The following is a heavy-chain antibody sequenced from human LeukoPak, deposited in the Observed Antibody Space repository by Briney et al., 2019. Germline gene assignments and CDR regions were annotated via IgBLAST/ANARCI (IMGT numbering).Heavy chain of an antibody. CDR3: AKTTVYIVVVPAAIHFDY. CDR2: INQDGSAK. Sequence: GGSLRLSCAASGFTLSSHWMTWVRQAPGKGLEWVANINQDGSAKYYVDSVKGRFTISRDNAQNSLYLQMNSLRAEDTAVYYCAKTTVYIVVVPAAIHFDYWGQGTLVTVSS. J-gene: IGHJ4*02. D-gene: IGHD2-2*01. CDR1: GFTLSSHW. V-gene: IGHV3-7*01.